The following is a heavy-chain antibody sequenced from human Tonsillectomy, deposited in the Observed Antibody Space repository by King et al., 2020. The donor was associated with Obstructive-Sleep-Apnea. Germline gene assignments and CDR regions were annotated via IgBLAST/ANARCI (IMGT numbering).Heavy chain of an antibody. CDR1: GGSISSGNW. Sequence: VQLQESGPGLVKPSGTLSLTCAVSGGSISSGNWWTWVRQPPGKGLEWIGEIYHSGSTNYNPSLKSRVAISVDRSKNRFSLTLTSVTAADTAVYYCARSPTLEAAGMALGYWGQGTLVTVSS. D-gene: IGHD6-13*01. V-gene: IGHV4-4*02. J-gene: IGHJ4*02. CDR3: ARSPTLEAAGMALGY. CDR2: IYHSGST.